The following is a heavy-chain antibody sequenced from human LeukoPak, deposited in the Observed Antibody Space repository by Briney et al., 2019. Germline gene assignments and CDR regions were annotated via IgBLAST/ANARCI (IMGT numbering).Heavy chain of an antibody. CDR1: GFTFNSDA. D-gene: IGHD3-9*01. J-gene: IGHJ4*02. CDR2: ISGSGGST. V-gene: IGHV3-23*01. CDR3: AKHELYFDWLTY. Sequence: GGSLRLACAASGFTFNSDAMSWVRQAPGEGLEWVSAISGSGGSTYYADSVKGRFTISRDNSKNTLYLQMNSLRADDTAFYYCAKHELYFDWLTYGGQGPLVIVSS.